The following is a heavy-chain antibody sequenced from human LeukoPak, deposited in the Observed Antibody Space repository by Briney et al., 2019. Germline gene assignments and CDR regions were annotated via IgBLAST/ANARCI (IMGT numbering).Heavy chain of an antibody. J-gene: IGHJ4*02. D-gene: IGHD6-19*01. CDR2: ISSSSTYI. CDR3: ARDLNTGYSSGWYIDY. CDR1: GFTFSTYS. V-gene: IGHV3-21*01. Sequence: GGSLRLSCAASGFTFSTYSMNWVRQAPGKGLEWVSSISSSSTYIYYADSVKGRFTISRDNAKNSLYLQMNSLRAEDTAVYYCARDLNTGYSSGWYIDYWGQGTLVIVSS.